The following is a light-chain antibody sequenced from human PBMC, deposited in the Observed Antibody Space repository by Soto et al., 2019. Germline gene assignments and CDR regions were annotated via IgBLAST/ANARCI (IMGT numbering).Light chain of an antibody. CDR3: QQYYSTPSF. CDR1: QSVLYSSNNKNY. Sequence: DIVMTQSPDSLAVSLGERATINCKSSQSVLYSSNNKNYLAWYQQKPGQPPKLLIYWASTRESGVPDRFSGSGSGTDFTLTISSLQAEDVAVYYCQQYYSTPSFLGGGTKVEIK. V-gene: IGKV4-1*01. J-gene: IGKJ4*01. CDR2: WAS.